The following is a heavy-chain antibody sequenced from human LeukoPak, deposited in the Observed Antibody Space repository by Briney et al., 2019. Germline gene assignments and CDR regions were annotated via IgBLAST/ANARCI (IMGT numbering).Heavy chain of an antibody. D-gene: IGHD1-26*01. CDR3: ARGGGIVGY. V-gene: IGHV4-39*01. CDR2: IYYSGST. CDR1: GGSISSSSYY. J-gene: IGHJ4*02. Sequence: SETLSLTCTVSGGSISSSSYYWGWIRQPPGKGLEWIGSIYYSGSTYYNPSLKSRVTISVDTSKNQFSLKLSSVTAADTAVYYCARGGGIVGYWGQGTLVTVSS.